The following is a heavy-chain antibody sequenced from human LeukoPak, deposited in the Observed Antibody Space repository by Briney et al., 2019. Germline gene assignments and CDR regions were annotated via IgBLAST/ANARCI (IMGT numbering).Heavy chain of an antibody. CDR2: ISGSGGST. D-gene: IGHD1-26*01. Sequence: GGSLRLSCAASGFTFSSYAMSWVRQAPGKGLEWVSAISGSGGSTYYADSVKGRFTISRDNSKNTLYLQMNSLRAEDTAVYYCAKDRRVVGATPSNWFDPWGQGTLVTVSS. CDR1: GFTFSSYA. CDR3: AKDRRVVGATPSNWFDP. V-gene: IGHV3-23*01. J-gene: IGHJ5*02.